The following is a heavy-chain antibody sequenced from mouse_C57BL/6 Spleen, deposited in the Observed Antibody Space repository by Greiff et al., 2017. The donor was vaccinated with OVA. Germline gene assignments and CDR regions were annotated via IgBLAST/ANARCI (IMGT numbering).Heavy chain of an antibody. D-gene: IGHD1-1*01. CDR2: INPNNGGT. CDR3: ARGYYRYYAMDY. Sequence: EVKLMESGPELVKPGASVKIPCKASGYTFTDYNMDWVKQSHGKSLEWIGDINPNNGGTIYNQKFKGKATLTVDKSSSTAYMELRSLTSEDTAVYYCARGYYRYYAMDYWGQGTSVTVSS. CDR1: GYTFTDYN. V-gene: IGHV1-18*01. J-gene: IGHJ4*01.